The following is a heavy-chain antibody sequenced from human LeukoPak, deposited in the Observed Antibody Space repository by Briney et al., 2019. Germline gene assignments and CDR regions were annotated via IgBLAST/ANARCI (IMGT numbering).Heavy chain of an antibody. Sequence: SETLSLTCTVSGGSISSSSYYWGWIRQPPGKGLEWIGSIYYSGSTYYNPSLKSRVTISVDTSKNQFSLKLSSVTAADTAVYYCARKQWLVPVVDYWGQGTLVTVSS. CDR1: GGSISSSSYY. V-gene: IGHV4-39*07. CDR2: IYYSGST. D-gene: IGHD6-19*01. J-gene: IGHJ4*02. CDR3: ARKQWLVPVVDY.